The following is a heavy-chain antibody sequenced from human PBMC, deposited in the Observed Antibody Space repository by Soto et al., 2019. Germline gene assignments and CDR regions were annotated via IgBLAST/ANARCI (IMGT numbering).Heavy chain of an antibody. CDR3: ARLASCWQYYYFDF. V-gene: IGHV4-34*01. Sequence: QVQLQQWGAGLLKPSETLSLTCAVYGGSFSPYFWSWIRQPPGKGLEWIGEINHSGSTNYNPSLTRRATLSVDTSKKQVSLKLTSVTAADTAVYYCARLASCWQYYYFDFWGRGTPVTVSS. D-gene: IGHD6-19*01. CDR1: GGSFSPYF. J-gene: IGHJ2*01. CDR2: INHSGST.